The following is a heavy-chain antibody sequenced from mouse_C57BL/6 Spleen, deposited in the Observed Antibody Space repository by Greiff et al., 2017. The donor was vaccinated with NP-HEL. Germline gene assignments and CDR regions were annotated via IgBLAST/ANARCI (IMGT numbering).Heavy chain of an antibody. V-gene: IGHV5-16*01. CDR3: ARTITTVAYYFDY. CDR1: GFTFSDYY. J-gene: IGHJ2*01. Sequence: EVMLVESEGGLVQPGSSMKLSCTASGFTFSDYYMAWVRQVPEKGLEWVANINHDGSSTYYLDSLKSRFIISRDNAKNILYLQMSSLKSEDTATYYCARTITTVAYYFDYWGQGTTLTVSS. D-gene: IGHD1-1*01. CDR2: INHDGSST.